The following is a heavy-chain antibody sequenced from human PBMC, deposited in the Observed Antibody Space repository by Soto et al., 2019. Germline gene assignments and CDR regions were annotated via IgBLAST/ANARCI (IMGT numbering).Heavy chain of an antibody. CDR1: GGSISSYY. CDR3: ASLKLDSSGYYPGYYFDY. CDR2: IYYSGST. D-gene: IGHD3-22*01. Sequence: SETLSLTCTVSGGSISSYYWSWIRQPPGKGLEWIGYIYYSGSTNYNPSLKSRVTISVDTSKNQFSLKLSSVTAADTAVYYFASLKLDSSGYYPGYYFDYWGQGTLVTVSS. V-gene: IGHV4-59*01. J-gene: IGHJ4*02.